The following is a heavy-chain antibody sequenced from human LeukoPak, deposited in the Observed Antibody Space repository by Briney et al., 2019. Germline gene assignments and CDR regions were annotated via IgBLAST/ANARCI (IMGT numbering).Heavy chain of an antibody. CDR2: TYHSAST. V-gene: IGHV4-38-2*02. D-gene: IGHD4-17*01. CDR3: ARNATVTTRSEAFDI. Sequence: SETLSLTCTVYGDSISSYYWGWIRQPPGKGLEWIGSTYHSASTHYNPSLKSRITISIDTSKSQFSLELRSVTAADTAVYYCARNATVTTRSEAFDIWGQGTMLTVSS. CDR1: GDSISSYY. J-gene: IGHJ3*02.